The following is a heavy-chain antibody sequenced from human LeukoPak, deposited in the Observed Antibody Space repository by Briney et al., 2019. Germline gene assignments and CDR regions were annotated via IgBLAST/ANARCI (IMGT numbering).Heavy chain of an antibody. D-gene: IGHD3-22*01. V-gene: IGHV3-30*18. J-gene: IGHJ4*02. CDR2: ISYDGSNK. CDR1: GFTFSSYG. CDR3: AKDQRYYYDSSGYNDY. Sequence: GGSLRLSCAASGFTFSSYGMHWVRQAPGKGLEWLAVISYDGSNKYYADSVKGRFTISRDNSKNTLYLQMNSLRAEDTAVYYCAKDQRYYYDSSGYNDYWGQGTLVTVSS.